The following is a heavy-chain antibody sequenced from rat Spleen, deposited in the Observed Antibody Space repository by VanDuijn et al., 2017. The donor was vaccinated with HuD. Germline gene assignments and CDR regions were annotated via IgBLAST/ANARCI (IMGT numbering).Heavy chain of an antibody. V-gene: IGHV5S13*01. Sequence: EVQLVESGGGLVQPGRSLKLSCAASGFTYSNYVMAWVRQAPTKGLEWVASISTGGGNTYYRDSVKGRFTISRDKAKNTLYLQMDSLRSEDTATYFCATHGTMAARSGYYFDYWGQGVMVTVSS. J-gene: IGHJ2*01. D-gene: IGHD1-2*01. CDR3: ATHGTMAARSGYYFDY. CDR1: GFTYSNYV. CDR2: ISTGGGNT.